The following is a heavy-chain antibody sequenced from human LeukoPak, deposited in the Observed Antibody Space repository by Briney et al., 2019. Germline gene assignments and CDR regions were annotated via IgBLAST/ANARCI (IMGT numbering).Heavy chain of an antibody. CDR3: ARAVTIFYSAPGELYYYYYMDV. J-gene: IGHJ6*03. CDR2: INTNTGNP. D-gene: IGHD3-9*01. V-gene: IGHV7-4-1*02. CDR1: GYTFTSYA. Sequence: ASVKVSCKASGYTFTSYAMNWVRQAPGQGLEWMGWINTNTGNPTYAQGFTGRFVFSLDTSVSTAYLQISSLKAEDTAVYYCARAVTIFYSAPGELYYYYYMDVWGKGTTVTVSS.